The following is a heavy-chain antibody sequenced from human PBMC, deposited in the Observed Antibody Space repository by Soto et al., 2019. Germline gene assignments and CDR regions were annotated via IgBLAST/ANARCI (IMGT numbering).Heavy chain of an antibody. Sequence: QVQLVQSGAEVKKPGASVKVSCKASGYTFTSYYITWVRQAPGQGLEWKGWISAYNGNTNYAQKVQGRVTMTTDTPTSTAYMELRSLSSDDTPVYYCARDGPPSDYWGQGTLVTVSS. CDR3: ARDGPPSDY. CDR2: ISAYNGNT. CDR1: GYTFTSYY. V-gene: IGHV1-18*01. J-gene: IGHJ4*02.